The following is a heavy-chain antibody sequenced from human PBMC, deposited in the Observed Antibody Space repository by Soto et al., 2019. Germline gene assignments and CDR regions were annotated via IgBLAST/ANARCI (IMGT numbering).Heavy chain of an antibody. D-gene: IGHD2-15*01. J-gene: IGHJ6*02. V-gene: IGHV3-23*01. CDR2: FSGFGISX. Sequence: PGGSLRLSCAASGFTFSSYAXXXVRQAPGKGLEWVSSFSGFGISXXYTDSVKGRFTISRDNSTNMLYLQMNSLRAEDTAVYYCAKGGGXXXXYGMDVWGQGTSVTVSS. CDR1: GFTFSSYA. CDR3: AKGGGXXXXYGMDV.